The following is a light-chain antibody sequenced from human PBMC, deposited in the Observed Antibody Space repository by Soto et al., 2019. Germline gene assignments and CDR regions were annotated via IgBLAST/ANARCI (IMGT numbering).Light chain of an antibody. CDR1: QSVSSSY. J-gene: IGKJ2*01. V-gene: IGKV3-20*01. CDR2: GAS. CDR3: QQYGFSSMFT. Sequence: EFVLTQSPGTLSLSPGERATLSCRASQSVSSSYLAWYQQKPGQAPRLLIYGASTRATGIPDRISGSGSGADFTLTISRLEPEDFAVYYCQQYGFSSMFTFGQGTKLEIK.